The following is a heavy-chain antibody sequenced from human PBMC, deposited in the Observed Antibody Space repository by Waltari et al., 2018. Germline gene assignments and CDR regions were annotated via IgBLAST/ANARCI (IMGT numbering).Heavy chain of an antibody. CDR2: ISSSSSYI. CDR1: GYSISSGYY. Sequence: VQLQESGPGLVKPSETLSLTCAVSGYSISSGYYWGWIRQPPGKGLEWVSSISSSSSYIYYADSVKGRFTISRDNAKNSLYLQMNSLRAEDTAVYYCASLGSGSYGHAFDIWGQGTMVTVSS. CDR3: ASLGSGSYGHAFDI. V-gene: IGHV3-21*01. D-gene: IGHD1-26*01. J-gene: IGHJ3*02.